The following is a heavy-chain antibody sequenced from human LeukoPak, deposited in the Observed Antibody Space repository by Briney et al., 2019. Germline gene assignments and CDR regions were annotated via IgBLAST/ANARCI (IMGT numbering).Heavy chain of an antibody. CDR1: GLSLTHDG. D-gene: IGHD4-17*01. V-gene: IGHV1-18*01. J-gene: IGHJ4*02. CDR3: ARALRTRSDPGDY. Sequence: ASVKVSCKASGLSLTHDGISWVRQAPGQGLVWMGWISFHNGDTLYAQNFQGRLTVTTDTSTSTAYMELTSLTSDDTAVYYCARALRTRSDPGDYWGQGTLVTVSS. CDR2: ISFHNGDT.